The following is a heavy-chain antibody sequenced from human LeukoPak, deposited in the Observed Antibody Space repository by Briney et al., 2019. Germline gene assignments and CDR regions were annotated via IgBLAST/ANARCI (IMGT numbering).Heavy chain of an antibody. CDR2: MNPNSGNT. CDR1: GYTFTSYD. V-gene: IGHV1-8*01. Sequence: ASVKVSCKASGYTFTSYDINWVRQATGQGLEWMGWMNPNSGNTGYAQKFQGRVTMTRNTSISTVYMELSSLRSEDTAVYYCARGSSWLYYFDYWGQGTLVTVSS. CDR3: ARGSSWLYYFDY. D-gene: IGHD6-13*01. J-gene: IGHJ4*02.